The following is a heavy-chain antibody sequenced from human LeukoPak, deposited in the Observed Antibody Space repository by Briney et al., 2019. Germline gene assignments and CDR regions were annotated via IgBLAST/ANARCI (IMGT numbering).Heavy chain of an antibody. J-gene: IGHJ3*02. D-gene: IGHD6-19*01. CDR2: IIPIFGTT. CDR1: GGTFSSYA. CDR3: ARTYHIAVTGIALGVFDI. V-gene: IGHV1-69*13. Sequence: ASVKVSCKASGGTFSSYAISWVRQAPGQGLEWMGGIIPIFGTTNYAQKFQGRVTITADESTSTAYMELSSLRSEDTAVYYCARTYHIAVTGIALGVFDIWGQGTMVTVSS.